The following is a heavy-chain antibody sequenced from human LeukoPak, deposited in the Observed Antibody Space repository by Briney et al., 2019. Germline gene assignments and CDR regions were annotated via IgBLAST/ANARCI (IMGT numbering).Heavy chain of an antibody. CDR1: GGSISSGSYY. J-gene: IGHJ3*02. Sequence: SETLSLTCTVPGGSISSGSYYWSWIRQPAGKGLEWIGRIYTSGSTNYNPSLKSRVTISVDTSKNQFSLKLSSVTAADTAVYYCARDLTVTTAFDIWGQGTMVTVSS. V-gene: IGHV4-61*02. D-gene: IGHD4-17*01. CDR2: IYTSGST. CDR3: ARDLTVTTAFDI.